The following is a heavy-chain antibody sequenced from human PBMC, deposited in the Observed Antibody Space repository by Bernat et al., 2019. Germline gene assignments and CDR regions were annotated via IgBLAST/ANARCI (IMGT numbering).Heavy chain of an antibody. CDR1: GFSFDKAW. CDR2: IKSKSDGGTA. J-gene: IGHJ6*02. Sequence: EVQLVESGGGLVKPGGSLRLSFAASGFSFDKAWMSWVRQAPGKGLEWVGHIKSKSDGGTAEYAAPVKGRFTISRDDLRSTVYLQMNSLKSEDTAVYYCVADVWGQGTTVTVSS. V-gene: IGHV3-15*01. CDR3: VADV.